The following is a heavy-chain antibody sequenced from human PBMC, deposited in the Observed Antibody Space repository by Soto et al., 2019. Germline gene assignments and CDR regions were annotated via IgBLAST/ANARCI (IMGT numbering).Heavy chain of an antibody. V-gene: IGHV2-5*02. CDR1: GFSLTTSGVG. CDR3: AHPFERLLEELSSPGFEY. D-gene: IGHD3-16*02. J-gene: IGHJ4*02. Sequence: HITLKESGPTLVKPTQTLTLTCTFSGFSLTTSGVGVGWIRQPPGKALEWLALIYWDNDKRYSPFVKSSLIITSGTHKNQVVLTMPIMDHVDTATYYSAHPFERLLEELSSPGFEYWGQGTLVTVSS. CDR2: IYWDNDK.